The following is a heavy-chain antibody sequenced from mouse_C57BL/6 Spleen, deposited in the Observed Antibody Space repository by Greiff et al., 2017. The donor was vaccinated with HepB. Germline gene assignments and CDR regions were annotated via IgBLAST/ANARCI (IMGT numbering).Heavy chain of an antibody. Sequence: QVQLKQPGAELVKPGASVKLSCKASGYTFTSYWMHWVKQRPGQGLEWIGMIHPNSGSTNYNEKFKSKATLTVDKSSSTAYMQLSSLTSEDSAVYYCARYDYSEYYFDYWGQGTTLTVSS. J-gene: IGHJ2*01. V-gene: IGHV1-64*01. CDR1: GYTFTSYW. D-gene: IGHD2-4*01. CDR3: ARYDYSEYYFDY. CDR2: IHPNSGST.